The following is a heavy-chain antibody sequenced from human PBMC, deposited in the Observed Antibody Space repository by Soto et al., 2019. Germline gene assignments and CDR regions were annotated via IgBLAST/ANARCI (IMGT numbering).Heavy chain of an antibody. CDR2: ISSSSSTI. D-gene: IGHD3-3*01. CDR1: GFTFSSYS. CDR3: AREGPMIFGVAPGYYYYMDV. Sequence: GGSLRLSCAASGFTFSSYSMNWVRQAPGKGLEWVSYISSSSSTIYYADSVKGRFTISRDNAKNSLYLQMNSLRAEDTAVYYCAREGPMIFGVAPGYYYYMDVWGKGTTVTVSS. V-gene: IGHV3-48*01. J-gene: IGHJ6*03.